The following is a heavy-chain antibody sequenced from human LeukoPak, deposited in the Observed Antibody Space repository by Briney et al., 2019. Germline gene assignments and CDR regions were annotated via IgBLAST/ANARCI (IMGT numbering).Heavy chain of an antibody. CDR1: GGSISSSGYY. Sequence: SQTLSLTCTVSGGSISSSGYYWGWIRQPPGKGLEWIGSIYYSGSTYDNPSLKSRVTISVDTPKNQSSLRLSSVTAADTAVYYCARGLEPGIAAAGTVMTSDYWGQGTLVTVSS. D-gene: IGHD6-13*01. J-gene: IGHJ4*02. CDR3: ARGLEPGIAAAGTVMTSDY. V-gene: IGHV4-39*01. CDR2: IYYSGST.